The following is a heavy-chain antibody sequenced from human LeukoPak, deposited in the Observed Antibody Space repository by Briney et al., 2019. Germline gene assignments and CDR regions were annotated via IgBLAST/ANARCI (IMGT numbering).Heavy chain of an antibody. J-gene: IGHJ4*02. CDR1: GGTFSSYA. CDR2: IIPILGIA. D-gene: IGHD6-13*01. V-gene: IGHV1-69*04. Sequence: SVKVSSETSGGTFSSYAISWVRQAPGQGLEWMGRIIPILGIANYAQKFQGRVTITADKSTSTAYMELSSLRSEDTAVYYCARDSWRQQPHPYADYSGQGTLVTVSS. CDR3: ARDSWRQQPHPYADY.